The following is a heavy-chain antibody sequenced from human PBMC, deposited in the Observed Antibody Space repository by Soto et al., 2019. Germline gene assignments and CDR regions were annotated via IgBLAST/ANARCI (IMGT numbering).Heavy chain of an antibody. V-gene: IGHV3-66*01. CDR3: AREVSGYASTVTTTYYFDY. D-gene: IGHD4-17*01. CDR1: GFTVSSNY. Sequence: GSLRLSCAASGFTVSSNYMSWVRQAPGKGLEWVSVIYSGGSTYYADSVKGRFTISRDNSKNTLYLQMNSLRAEDTAVYYCAREVSGYASTVTTTYYFDYWGQGTLVTVSS. J-gene: IGHJ4*02. CDR2: IYSGGST.